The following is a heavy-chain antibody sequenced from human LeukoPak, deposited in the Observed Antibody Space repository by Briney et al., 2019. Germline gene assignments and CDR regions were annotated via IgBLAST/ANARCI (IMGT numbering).Heavy chain of an antibody. CDR3: ATYYYASGRYCFDY. D-gene: IGHD3-10*01. CDR2: KYYSGST. J-gene: IGHJ4*02. Sequence: PSETLSLTCTVSGGSISSRNYYWGWIRQPPGRGLEWIGSKYYSGSTYCNPTLKSRVTISVDTSKNQFSLKLSSVTAADTAVYYCATYYYASGRYCFDYWGQGTLVTVSS. V-gene: IGHV4-39*01. CDR1: GGSISSRNYY.